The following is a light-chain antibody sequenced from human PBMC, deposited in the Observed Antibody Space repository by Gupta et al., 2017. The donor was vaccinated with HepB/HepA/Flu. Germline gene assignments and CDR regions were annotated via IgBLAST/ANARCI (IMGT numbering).Light chain of an antibody. V-gene: IGLV1-40*01. J-gene: IGLJ2*01. CDR1: SSNIGAGYD. Sequence: QSVLKQPPSVSGAPGQRVTISCTGSSSNIGAGYDVHWYQRFPGRAPKVLIYGNTNRPSGVPDRFSGSKSGTAASLAISGLQAEDEADYYCQSYDSSLRVVFGGGTKVTVL. CDR3: QSYDSSLRVV. CDR2: GNT.